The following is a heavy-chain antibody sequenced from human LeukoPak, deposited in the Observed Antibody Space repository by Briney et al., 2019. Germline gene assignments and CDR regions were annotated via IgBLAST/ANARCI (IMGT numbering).Heavy chain of an antibody. CDR3: ARVSSGYYRFDY. V-gene: IGHV1-46*01. Sequence: ASVKVSCKASGYTFTSYYIHWVRQAPGQGLEWMGIINPSGGSTSYAQKFQGRVTMTRDTSTSTVYMELSSLRSEDTAVYYCARVSSGYYRFDYWGQGTLVTVSS. CDR2: INPSGGST. J-gene: IGHJ4*02. CDR1: GYTFTSYY. D-gene: IGHD3-22*01.